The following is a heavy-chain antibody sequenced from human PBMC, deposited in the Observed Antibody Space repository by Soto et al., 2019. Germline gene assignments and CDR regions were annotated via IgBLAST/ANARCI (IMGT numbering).Heavy chain of an antibody. D-gene: IGHD1-26*01. Sequence: QVQLVESGGGVVQRGRSLRLSCAASGFMFSSYAMHWVRQAPGKGLEWVAVQTYDGSNKYYADSVKGRFTISRDNSKNTLYLQMTSLRAEDTAVYYCARAGGLLVDYWGQGTLVTVSS. CDR2: QTYDGSNK. V-gene: IGHV3-30-3*01. CDR3: ARAGGLLVDY. CDR1: GFMFSSYA. J-gene: IGHJ4*02.